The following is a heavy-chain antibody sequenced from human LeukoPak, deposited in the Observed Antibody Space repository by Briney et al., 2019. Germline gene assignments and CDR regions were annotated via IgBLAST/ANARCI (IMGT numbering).Heavy chain of an antibody. V-gene: IGHV1-2*02. Sequence: GASVKVSCKASGYTFSGYYIHWVRQAPGQGLEWMGWINPNSGGTNLAQNFQGRVTLTRDTSISSAYMELSRLRSDDTAVYYCARDWSRYGVNAGFDVWGQGTTVSVSS. CDR3: ARDWSRYGVNAGFDV. J-gene: IGHJ3*01. D-gene: IGHD2-21*01. CDR1: GYTFSGYY. CDR2: INPNSGGT.